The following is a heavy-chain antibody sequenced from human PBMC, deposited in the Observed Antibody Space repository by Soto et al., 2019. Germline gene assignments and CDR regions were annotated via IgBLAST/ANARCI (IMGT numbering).Heavy chain of an antibody. CDR3: ARDRSGYGRGRARHFDC. Sequence: PSETLSLTCTVSDASISGGGYYWSWIRQHPGKGLEWIGYIHYSGTTSYNPSLKSRLTISVDTSKNQFSLNLTSVTAADTALYYCARDRSGYGRGRARHFDCWGPGTLVTVSS. J-gene: IGHJ4*02. D-gene: IGHD2-15*01. CDR2: IHYSGTT. CDR1: DASISGGGYY. V-gene: IGHV4-31*03.